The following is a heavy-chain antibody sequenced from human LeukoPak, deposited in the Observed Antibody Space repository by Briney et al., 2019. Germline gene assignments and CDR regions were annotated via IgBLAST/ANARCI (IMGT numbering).Heavy chain of an antibody. V-gene: IGHV3-15*01. CDR2: IKSKTDGGTT. D-gene: IGHD3-10*01. Sequence: GGSLRLSCAASGFTVSSNYVSWVRQAPGKGLEWVGRIKSKTDGGTTDYAAPVKGRFTISRDDSKNTLYLQMNSLKTEDTAVYYCTTVSPGVVRGTDWGQGTLVTVSS. CDR3: TTVSPGVVRGTD. CDR1: GFTVSSNY. J-gene: IGHJ4*02.